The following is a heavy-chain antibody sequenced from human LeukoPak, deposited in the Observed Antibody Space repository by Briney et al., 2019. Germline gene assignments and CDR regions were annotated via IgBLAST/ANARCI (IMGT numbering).Heavy chain of an antibody. CDR1: GGSISSSSYY. D-gene: IGHD2/OR15-2a*01. CDR3: AVQFGVLSWFDP. J-gene: IGHJ5*02. V-gene: IGHV4-39*01. CDR2: IYYSGST. Sequence: PSGTLSLTCTVSGGSISSSSYYWGWIRQPPGKGLEWIGSIYYSGSTYYNPSLKSRVTISVDTSKNQFSLKLSSVTAADTAVYYCAVQFGVLSWFDPWGQGTLVTVSS.